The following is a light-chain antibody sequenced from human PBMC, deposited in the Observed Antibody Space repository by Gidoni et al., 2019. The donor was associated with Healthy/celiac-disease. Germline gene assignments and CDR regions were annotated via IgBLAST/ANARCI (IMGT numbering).Light chain of an antibody. CDR2: EVS. Sequence: QSALTQPASVSGSPAQSITLSCTGTSSDVGCYNYVSWYPQHPGKAPKLMIYEVSDRTAEVPDRFSGSKSGNTASLTISGLQAEDEADYYCSSYTTSNTHVVFGGGTKLTVL. CDR3: SSYTTSNTHVV. V-gene: IGLV2-14*01. CDR1: SSDVGCYNY. J-gene: IGLJ2*01.